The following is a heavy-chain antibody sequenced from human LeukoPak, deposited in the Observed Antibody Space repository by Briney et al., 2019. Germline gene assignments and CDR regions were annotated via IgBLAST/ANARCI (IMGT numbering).Heavy chain of an antibody. CDR3: AKASWVSSADAVL. D-gene: IGHD3-16*01. J-gene: IGHJ4*02. V-gene: IGHV3-23*01. CDR2: LRGNGDT. Sequence: SGGSLRLSCAASGFTFSSYAMSWVREAPARGLEWVSSLRGNGDTFYADSVKGRFTLSRDESGNTVYLRLNNLRVEDTAVYYCAKASWVSSADAVLWGQGTVVTVSS. CDR1: GFTFSSYA.